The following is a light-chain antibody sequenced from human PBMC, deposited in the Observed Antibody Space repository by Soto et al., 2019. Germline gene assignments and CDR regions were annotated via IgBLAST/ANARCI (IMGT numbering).Light chain of an antibody. J-gene: IGKJ1*01. Sequence: EIVMTQSPATLSVSPGERATLSCRASQSVSSNLAWYQQKPGQAPRLLIYGASTRATGIPARFSGSGSGTDFTLTISSLQPEDFATYYCQQSYSTSRTFGQGTKVDIK. CDR3: QQSYSTSRT. V-gene: IGKV3-15*01. CDR1: QSVSSN. CDR2: GAS.